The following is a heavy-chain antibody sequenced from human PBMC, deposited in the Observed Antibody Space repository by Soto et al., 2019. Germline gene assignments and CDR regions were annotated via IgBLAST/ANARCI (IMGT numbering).Heavy chain of an antibody. CDR3: ASQNDFSRGSVYYAGVDV. CDR1: GGSISSGGYY. Sequence: QMQLQESGPGLVKPSQTLSLTCTVSGGSISSGGYYWSWIRQLPGKGLEWMGYIYRSGNAYYNPSLERSMTISVDTSKNQFSLKLSSVTAADTAVYYGASQNDFSRGSVYYAGVDVWGHGTTVTVSS. V-gene: IGHV4-31*03. J-gene: IGHJ6*02. D-gene: IGHD3-3*01. CDR2: IYRSGNA.